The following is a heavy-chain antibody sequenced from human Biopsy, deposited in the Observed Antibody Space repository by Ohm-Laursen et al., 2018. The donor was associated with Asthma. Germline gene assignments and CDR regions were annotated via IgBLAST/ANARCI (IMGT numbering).Heavy chain of an antibody. J-gene: IGHJ6*02. V-gene: IGHV1-18*01. CDR1: GYTFNSAG. CDR3: ARAVDYSHYYGIDV. D-gene: IGHD3-10*01. Sequence: ASVKVSRKTSGYTFNSAGIAWVRQAPGQGLEWMGWISVYNGNTKVAQKLQDRVTMITDTSTSTAYMELRSLRSDDTAVYFCARAVDYSHYYGIDVWGQGTTVTVS. CDR2: ISVYNGNT.